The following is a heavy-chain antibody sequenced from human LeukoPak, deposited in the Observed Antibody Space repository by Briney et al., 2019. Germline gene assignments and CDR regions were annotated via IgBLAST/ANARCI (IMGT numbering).Heavy chain of an antibody. Sequence: GGSLRLSCAASGFTFNSYAMSWVRQAPGKGLEWVANIKPDGSEKYYVDSVKGRFIISRDNAKNSLYLQMNSLRAEDTAVYYCAREDMWAFDIWGQGTMVTVSS. CDR2: IKPDGSEK. D-gene: IGHD2-15*01. J-gene: IGHJ3*02. V-gene: IGHV3-7*01. CDR3: AREDMWAFDI. CDR1: GFTFNSYA.